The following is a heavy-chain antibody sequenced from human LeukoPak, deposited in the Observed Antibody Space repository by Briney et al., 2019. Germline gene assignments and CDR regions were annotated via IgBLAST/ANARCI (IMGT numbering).Heavy chain of an antibody. CDR1: GGSFSGYY. V-gene: IGHV4-34*01. CDR2: INHSGST. Sequence: SETLSLTCAVYGGSFSGYYWSWIRQPPGKGPEWIGEINHSGSTNYNPSLKSRVTISVDTSKNQFSLRLSSVTAADTPVYYCARGWYSSSWYVRWFDPWGQGTLVTVSS. D-gene: IGHD6-13*01. CDR3: ARGWYSSSWYVRWFDP. J-gene: IGHJ5*02.